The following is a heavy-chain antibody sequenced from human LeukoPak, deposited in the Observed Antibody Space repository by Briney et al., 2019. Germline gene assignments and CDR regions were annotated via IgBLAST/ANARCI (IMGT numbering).Heavy chain of an antibody. V-gene: IGHV4-59*01. J-gene: IGHJ3*02. CDR3: ARSYQTADAFDI. Sequence: SETLSLTCSVSGGSISSYYWNWIRQHPGKGLEWIGYIYYSGSTNYNPSLKSRATISVDTSKNQFSLKLSSVTAADTAVYYCARSYQTADAFDIWGQGTMVTVSS. CDR2: IYYSGST. D-gene: IGHD2-2*01. CDR1: GGSISSYY.